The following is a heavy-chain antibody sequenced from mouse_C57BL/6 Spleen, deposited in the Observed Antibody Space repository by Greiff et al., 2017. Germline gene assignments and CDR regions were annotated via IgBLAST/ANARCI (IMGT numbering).Heavy chain of an antibody. CDR2: IYPGSGST. D-gene: IGHD1-1*01. CDR1: GYTFTSYW. CDR3: ARYPPITTVVATDCFDY. J-gene: IGHJ2*01. Sequence: VQLQQPGAELVKPGASVKMSCKASGYTFTSYWITWVKQRPGQGLEWIGDIYPGSGSTNYNEKFKSKATLTVDTSSSTAYMQLSSLTSEDSAVYYCARYPPITTVVATDCFDYWGQGTTLTVSS. V-gene: IGHV1-55*01.